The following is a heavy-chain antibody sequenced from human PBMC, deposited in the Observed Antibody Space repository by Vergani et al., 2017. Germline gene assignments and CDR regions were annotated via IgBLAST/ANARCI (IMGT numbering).Heavy chain of an antibody. CDR3: ASRFGSGSYYNRGWFDP. V-gene: IGHV4-38-2*01. D-gene: IGHD3-10*01. CDR1: GFSIDNGYY. CDR2: IYRTGRT. J-gene: IGHJ5*02. Sequence: QVQLQESGPGLVKPSETLSLTCAVSGFSIDNGYYWDWIRQPPGKGLEWIGSIYRTGRTHFNPSLKSRVTISVDTSNNHFSLRLNSLTAADTAVYYCASRFGSGSYYNRGWFDPWGQGTQVTVSS.